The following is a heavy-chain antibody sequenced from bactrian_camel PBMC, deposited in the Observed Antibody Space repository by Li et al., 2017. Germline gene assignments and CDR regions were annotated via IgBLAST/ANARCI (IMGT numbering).Heavy chain of an antibody. J-gene: IGHJ4*01. V-gene: IGHV3S26*01. Sequence: HVQLVESGGDSVQAGGSLRLSCAASGYTISSRCMVWFRQAPGKEREGVAAIEDDGSASYAPSVKGRFTISRENYGNADHSLTLYMNNLKPEDTAMYYCAMDRDCSSGFWEDYNARGQGTQVTVS. CDR1: GYTISSRC. CDR3: AMDRDCSSGFWEDYNA. D-gene: IGHD2*01. CDR2: IEDDGSA.